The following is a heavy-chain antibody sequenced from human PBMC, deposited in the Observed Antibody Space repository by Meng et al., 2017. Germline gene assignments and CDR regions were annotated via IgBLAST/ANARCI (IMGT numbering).Heavy chain of an antibody. CDR1: GDSVSDNSAA. CDR2: TYYRSKWYS. CDR3: ARVSPSMVRGHSSFDY. J-gene: IGHJ4*02. Sequence: QVQLQQSGLGLVKPSQTLSVTCAISGDSVSDNSAAWNWIRQSPSRGLEWLGRTYYRSKWYSDYAASVKGRIIVNPDTSKNQFSLKLSSVTAADTAVYYCARVSPSMVRGHSSFDYWGQGTLVTVSS. V-gene: IGHV6-1*01. D-gene: IGHD3-10*01.